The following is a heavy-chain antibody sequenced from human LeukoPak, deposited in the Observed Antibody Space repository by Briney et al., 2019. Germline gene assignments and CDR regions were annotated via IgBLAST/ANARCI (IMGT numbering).Heavy chain of an antibody. V-gene: IGHV3-30*18. D-gene: IGHD6-19*01. J-gene: IGHJ4*02. CDR2: ISYDGSNK. CDR1: GFTFSSYG. Sequence: GGSLRLSCAASGFTFSSYGMHWVRQAPGKGLEWVAVISYDGSNKYYADSVKGRFTISRDNSKNTLYLQMNSLRAEDTAVYYCAKGPRAVADLGIRPYYFDYWGQGTQVTVSS. CDR3: AKGPRAVADLGIRPYYFDY.